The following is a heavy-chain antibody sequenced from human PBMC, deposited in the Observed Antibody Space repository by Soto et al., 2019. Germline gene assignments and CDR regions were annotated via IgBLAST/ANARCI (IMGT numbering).Heavy chain of an antibody. CDR2: SCHGGST. CDR1: GYSISSGYY. D-gene: IGHD3-22*01. CDR3: ARVGHCVPYYYHSSTYNFENWFDP. J-gene: IGHJ5*02. Sequence: SETLSLTCAVSGYSISSGYYWCLLRHPPGGVVGWIGISCHGGSTYYNPSLNSRFTLSIDMTNNHISLILNSVTAADTAVYYCARVGHCVPYYYHSSTYNFENWFDPWGQGTLVTVSS. V-gene: IGHV4-38-2*01.